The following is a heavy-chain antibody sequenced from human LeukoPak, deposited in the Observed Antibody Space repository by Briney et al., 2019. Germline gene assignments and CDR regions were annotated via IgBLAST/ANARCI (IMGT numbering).Heavy chain of an antibody. CDR2: IYYSGST. J-gene: IGHJ5*02. Sequence: SETLSLTCAVSGGSISSGGYSWSWIRQPPGKGLEWIGYIYYSGSTNYNPSLKSRVTISVDTSKNQFSLKLSSVTAEDTAVYYCARGPRIATTLYYRWFDPWGQGTLVTVSS. D-gene: IGHD3-16*02. V-gene: IGHV4-30-4*07. CDR1: GGSISSGGYS. CDR3: ARGPRIATTLYYRWFDP.